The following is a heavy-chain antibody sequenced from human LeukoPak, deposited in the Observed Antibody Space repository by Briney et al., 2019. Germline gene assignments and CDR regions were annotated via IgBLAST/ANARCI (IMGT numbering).Heavy chain of an antibody. D-gene: IGHD2-15*01. V-gene: IGHV1-46*01. CDR1: GYTFTSYY. Sequence: ASVKVSCKASGYTFTSYYVHWVRQAPGQGLEWMAIVNTSGGSTSYAQKFQGRVTMTRDMSTSTLYMELSSLRSEDTAVYYCAREGRLCRGGSCYERYYFDYWGQGTLVTVSS. CDR3: AREGRLCRGGSCYERYYFDY. CDR2: VNTSGGST. J-gene: IGHJ4*02.